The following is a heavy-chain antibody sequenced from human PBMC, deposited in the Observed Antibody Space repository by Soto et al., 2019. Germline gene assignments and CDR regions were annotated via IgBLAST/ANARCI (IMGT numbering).Heavy chain of an antibody. CDR2: IIPIFGTA. D-gene: IGHD6-13*01. V-gene: IGHV1-69*13. CDR1: GGTFSSYA. J-gene: IGHJ6*02. Sequence: SVKVSCKASGGTFSSYAISWVRQAPGQGLEWMGGIIPIFGTANYAQKFQGRVTITADESTSTACMELSSLRSEDTAVYYCARGLIAAAPRGYYYYYGMDVWGQGTTVTVSS. CDR3: ARGLIAAAPRGYYYYYGMDV.